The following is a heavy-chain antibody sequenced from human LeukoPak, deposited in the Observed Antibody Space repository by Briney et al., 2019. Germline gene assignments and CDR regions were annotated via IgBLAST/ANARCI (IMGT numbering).Heavy chain of an antibody. CDR1: GGSISSYY. D-gene: IGHD2-21*01. CDR3: ARYSAGVGLDY. J-gene: IGHJ4*02. V-gene: IGHV4-59*08. CDR2: IYYSGST. Sequence: PSETLSLTCTVSGGSISSYYWSWIRQPPGKGLEWIGYIYYSGSTSYNPSLKSRVTILVDTSKNQFSLKLSSVTAADTAVYYCARYSAGVGLDYWGQGTLVTVSS.